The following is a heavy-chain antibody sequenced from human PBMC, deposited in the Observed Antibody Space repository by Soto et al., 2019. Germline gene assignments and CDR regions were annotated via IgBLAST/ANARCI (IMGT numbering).Heavy chain of an antibody. CDR2: IIPIFGTA. CDR1: GDTFSSYA. V-gene: IGHV1-69*12. J-gene: IGHJ6*02. Sequence: QVQLVQSGAEVKKPGSSVKVSCKASGDTFSSYAISWVRQAPGQGLEWMGGIIPIFGTANYAQKFQGRVTITADESTSTAYMELSSLRSEDTAVYYCATGHYYDSSGYDYYYYGMDVWGQGTTVTXSS. CDR3: ATGHYYDSSGYDYYYYGMDV. D-gene: IGHD3-22*01.